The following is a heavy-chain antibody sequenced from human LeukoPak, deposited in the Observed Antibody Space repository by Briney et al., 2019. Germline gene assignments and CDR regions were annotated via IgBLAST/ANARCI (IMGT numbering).Heavy chain of an antibody. CDR3: ARHPNWFDP. V-gene: IGHV4-39*01. CDR1: GGSITTGNYY. CDR2: ITYSGGT. J-gene: IGHJ5*02. Sequence: SETLSLTCTVSGGSITTGNYYWGWIRQPPGRGLECIGSITYSGGTYYNPSLESRVTISVDTSKNQFSLKVSSVTAADTAVYYCARHPNWFDPWGQGILVTVSS.